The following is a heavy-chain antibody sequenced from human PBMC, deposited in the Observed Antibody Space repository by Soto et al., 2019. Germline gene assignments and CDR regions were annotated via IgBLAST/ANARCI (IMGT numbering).Heavy chain of an antibody. CDR1: GFTFSNAW. V-gene: IGHV3-15*01. Sequence: PGGSLRLSCAASGFTFSNAWMSWVRQAPGKGLEWVGRIRSNADGGTTNYAAPAKDRFTMSRDDSKNTLYLQMNSLKTEDTAVYYCTTDVVGYCSSTTCNTPQNWFDPWGQGTLVTVSS. CDR2: IRSNADGGTT. J-gene: IGHJ5*02. D-gene: IGHD2-2*01. CDR3: TTDVVGYCSSTTCNTPQNWFDP.